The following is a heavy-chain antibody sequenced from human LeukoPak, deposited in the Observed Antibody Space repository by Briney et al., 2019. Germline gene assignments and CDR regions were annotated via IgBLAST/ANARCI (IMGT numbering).Heavy chain of an antibody. CDR2: ISAYNGDL. V-gene: IGHV1-18*01. J-gene: IGHJ4*02. D-gene: IGHD4-17*01. CDR3: ARGGSAVPTGY. Sequence: ASVTVSCKASGYTFTSYAISWVRQAPGQGLEWMGWISAYNGDLKYAQKFQGRVTMTTDSSTTTAYMELGSLRSDDTAVYYCARGGSAVPTGYWGQGTLVTVSS. CDR1: GYTFTSYA.